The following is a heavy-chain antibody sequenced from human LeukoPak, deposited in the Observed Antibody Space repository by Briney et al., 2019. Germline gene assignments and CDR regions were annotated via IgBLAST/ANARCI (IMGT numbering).Heavy chain of an antibody. Sequence: GRSLRLSCAASGFTFSSYAMHWVRQAPGKGLEWVAVLSYDGSNKYNTDSVKGRFTISRDNSKNTLYLQMNSLRAEDTAVYYCAKGTDYYDSRELDYWGQGTLVTVSS. D-gene: IGHD3-22*01. CDR3: AKGTDYYDSRELDY. CDR2: LSYDGSNK. J-gene: IGHJ4*02. V-gene: IGHV3-30*04. CDR1: GFTFSSYA.